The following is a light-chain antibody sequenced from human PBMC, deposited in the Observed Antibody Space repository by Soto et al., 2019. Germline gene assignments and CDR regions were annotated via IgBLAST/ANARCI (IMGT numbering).Light chain of an antibody. CDR2: EVS. CDR3: CSYARSSTLV. J-gene: IGLJ2*01. Sequence: QSALTQPASVSGSPGQSITISCTGTSSDVGSYNLVSWYQQHPGKAPKLIIYEVSKRPSGVSNRSSGSKSGNTASLTISGLQAEDEADYYCCSYARSSTLVFGGGTKLTVL. CDR1: SSDVGSYNL. V-gene: IGLV2-23*02.